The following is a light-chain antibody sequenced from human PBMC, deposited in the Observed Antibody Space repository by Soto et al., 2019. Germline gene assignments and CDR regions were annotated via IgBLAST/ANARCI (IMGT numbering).Light chain of an antibody. Sequence: EIVLTQSPGTLSLSPGERATLSCRASQSVAGSYLAWYQQKPGQAPRLLIYGASSRATGIPDRFSGSGSGTDFTLTISRLELEDCAVYYCQQYGSSPQIFGGGTKVEIK. CDR3: QQYGSSPQI. J-gene: IGKJ4*01. CDR2: GAS. CDR1: QSVAGSY. V-gene: IGKV3-20*01.